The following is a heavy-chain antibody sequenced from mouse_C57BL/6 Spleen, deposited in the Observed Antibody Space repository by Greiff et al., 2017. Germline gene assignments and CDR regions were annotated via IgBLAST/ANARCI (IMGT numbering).Heavy chain of an antibody. V-gene: IGHV1-20*01. CDR3: AREATIVANSFDY. J-gene: IGHJ2*01. CDR2: INPYNGDT. CDR1: GYSFTGYF. D-gene: IGHD1-1*01. Sequence: VQLKESGPELAKPGASVKISCKASGYSFTGYFMNWVMQSHGKSLEWIGRINPYNGDTFYNQKFKGKATMTVDKSSSTAHMELRSLTSEDSAVYYCAREATIVANSFDYWGQGTTLTVSS.